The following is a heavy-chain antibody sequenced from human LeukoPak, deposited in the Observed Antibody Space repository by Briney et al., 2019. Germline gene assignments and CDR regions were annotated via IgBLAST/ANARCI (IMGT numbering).Heavy chain of an antibody. J-gene: IGHJ4*02. V-gene: IGHV1-18*01. D-gene: IGHD3-22*01. CDR2: ISAYNGNT. CDR3: ARVEYYYDSSGYFPPDY. CDR1: GYTFTSYG. Sequence: GASVKVSCKASGYTFTSYGISWVRQAPGQGLEWMGWISAYNGNTNYAQKLQGRGTMTTDTSTSTAYMELRSLRSDDTAVYYCARVEYYYDSSGYFPPDYWGQGTLVTVSS.